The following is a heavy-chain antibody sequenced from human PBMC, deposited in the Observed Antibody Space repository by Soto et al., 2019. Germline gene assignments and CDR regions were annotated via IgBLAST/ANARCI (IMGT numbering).Heavy chain of an antibody. CDR3: ARDLDYGGPFDY. J-gene: IGHJ4*02. V-gene: IGHV4-61*01. CDR2: IYYSGST. CDR1: GGSISSSSYY. D-gene: IGHD4-17*01. Sequence: SETLSLTCTVSGGSISSSSYYWSWIRQPPGKGLEWIGYIYYSGSTNYNPSLKSRVTISVDTSKNQFSLKLSSVTAADTAVYYCARDLDYGGPFDYWGQGTLVTVSS.